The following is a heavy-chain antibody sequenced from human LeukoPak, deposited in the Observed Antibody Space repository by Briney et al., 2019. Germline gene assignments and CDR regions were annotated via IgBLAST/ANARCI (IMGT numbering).Heavy chain of an antibody. D-gene: IGHD3-3*01. CDR2: INHSGST. CDR1: GGSFSGYY. V-gene: IGHV4-34*01. CDR3: ARGGYDFWSGYYRGFVAFDY. J-gene: IGHJ4*02. Sequence: SETLSLTCAVYGGSFSGYYWRWIRQPPGKGLEWIADINHSGSTNYNPSLKSRVTISVDTSKNQFSLKLSSVTAADTAVYYCARGGYDFWSGYYRGFVAFDYWGQGTLVTVSS.